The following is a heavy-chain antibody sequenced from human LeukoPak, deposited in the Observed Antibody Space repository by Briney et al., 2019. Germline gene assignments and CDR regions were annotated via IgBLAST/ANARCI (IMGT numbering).Heavy chain of an antibody. Sequence: GGSLRLSCAASGFTVSSNSMSWVRQAPGKGLEWVSLIYSGGATYYSDCVKGRFTISRDNSKNMRYLEMKSMRSEDTAVYYCARVGADYYDGRTYYHGYWGQGTPVTVSS. J-gene: IGHJ4*02. CDR1: GFTVSSNS. CDR3: ARVGADYYDGRTYYHGY. CDR2: IYSGGAT. D-gene: IGHD3-22*01. V-gene: IGHV3-53*01.